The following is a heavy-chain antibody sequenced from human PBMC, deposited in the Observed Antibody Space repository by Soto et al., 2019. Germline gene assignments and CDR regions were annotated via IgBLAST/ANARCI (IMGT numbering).Heavy chain of an antibody. CDR3: ARAIWDTAMVQYYYYGMDV. D-gene: IGHD5-18*01. CDR2: TYYRSKWYN. CDR1: GDSVSSNSAA. Sequence: SQTLSLTCAISGDSVSSNSAAWNWIRQSPSRGLEWLGRTYYRSKWYNDYAVSVKSRITINPDTSKNQFSLQLNSVTPEDTAVYYCARAIWDTAMVQYYYYGMDVWGQGTTVTVSS. J-gene: IGHJ6*02. V-gene: IGHV6-1*01.